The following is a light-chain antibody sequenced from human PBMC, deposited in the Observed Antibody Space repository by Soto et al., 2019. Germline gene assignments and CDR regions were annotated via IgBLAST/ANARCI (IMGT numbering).Light chain of an antibody. V-gene: IGLV1-40*01. CDR1: SSNIGAGYV. J-gene: IGLJ2*01. Sequence: QAVVTQPPSVSGAPGQRVTISCTGSSSNIGAGYVVHWYQQLPGTAPKLLIYGNSNRPSGAPDRFSGSKSGTSASLAITGLQAEDEADYYCQSYDSSLSGSVFGGGTKLTVL. CDR3: QSYDSSLSGSV. CDR2: GNS.